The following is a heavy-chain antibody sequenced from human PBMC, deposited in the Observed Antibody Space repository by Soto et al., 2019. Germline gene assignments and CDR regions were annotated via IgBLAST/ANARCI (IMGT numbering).Heavy chain of an antibody. CDR2: INHSGST. CDR3: ARELGYCSSTSCYSQPLFEY. Sequence: PSETLSLTCAFYGVSFSGYYWSWIRHPPGKGLEWIGEINHSGSTNYNPSLKSRVTISVDTSKNQFSLKLNSVTAADTAVYYCARELGYCSSTSCYSQPLFEYWGQGTLVIVS. CDR1: GVSFSGYY. D-gene: IGHD2-2*02. J-gene: IGHJ4*02. V-gene: IGHV4-34*01.